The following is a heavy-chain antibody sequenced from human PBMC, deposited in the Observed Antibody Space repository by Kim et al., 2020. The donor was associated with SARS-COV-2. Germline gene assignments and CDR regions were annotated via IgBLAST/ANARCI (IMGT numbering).Heavy chain of an antibody. V-gene: IGHV1-3*01. CDR1: GYTFTSYA. Sequence: ASVKVSCKASGYTFTSYAMHWVRQAPGQRLEWMGWINAGNGNTKYSQKFQGRVTITRDTSASTAYMELSSLRSEDTAVYYCARDGYYGSGTTCFDPWGQGTLVTVSS. CDR2: INAGNGNT. J-gene: IGHJ5*02. CDR3: ARDGYYGSGTTCFDP. D-gene: IGHD3-10*01.